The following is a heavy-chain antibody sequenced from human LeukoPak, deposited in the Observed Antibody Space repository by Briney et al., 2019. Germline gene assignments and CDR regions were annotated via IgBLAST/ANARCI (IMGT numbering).Heavy chain of an antibody. Sequence: ASVKVSCKASGYTFTSYDINWVRQATGQGLEWMGWMNPNGGNTGYAQKFQGRVTMTRNTSISTAYMELSSLRSEDTAVYYCARGRIAAAGKKYYYYYMDVWGKGTTVTISS. D-gene: IGHD6-13*01. V-gene: IGHV1-8*01. CDR1: GYTFTSYD. CDR3: ARGRIAAAGKKYYYYYMDV. J-gene: IGHJ6*03. CDR2: MNPNGGNT.